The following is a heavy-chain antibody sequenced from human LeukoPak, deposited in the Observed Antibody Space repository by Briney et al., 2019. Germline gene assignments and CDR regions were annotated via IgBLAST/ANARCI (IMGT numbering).Heavy chain of an antibody. D-gene: IGHD1-7*01. J-gene: IGHJ3*02. CDR1: GGSISRSGYY. V-gene: IGHV4-39*07. CDR3: ARDTGNYPHVAFDI. CDR2: IYYSGST. Sequence: SETLSLTCTVSGGSISRSGYYWGWIRQPPERGLEWIGNIYYSGSTHHNPSLKSRVTISVDTSKNQFSLKLSSVTAADTAVYYCARDTGNYPHVAFDIWGQGTMVTVSS.